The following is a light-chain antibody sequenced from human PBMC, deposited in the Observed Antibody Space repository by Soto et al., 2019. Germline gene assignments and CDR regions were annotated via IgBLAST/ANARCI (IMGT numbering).Light chain of an antibody. CDR2: AAS. Sequence: AIQMTQSPSSLSASVGDRVTITCRSGQGIGNALAWFYQRPGKAPKLLIYAASGLQSGVPARFSGSGTGTDFTLTISRLQPEDFATYYCLRDFNYPWTCGQGNKVDIK. CDR1: QGIGNA. CDR3: LRDFNYPWT. V-gene: IGKV1-6*01. J-gene: IGKJ1*01.